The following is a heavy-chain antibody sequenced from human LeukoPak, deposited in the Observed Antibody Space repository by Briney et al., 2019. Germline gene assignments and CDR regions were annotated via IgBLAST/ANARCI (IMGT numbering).Heavy chain of an antibody. CDR3: ARIAARGGDDY. CDR2: ISWNSGSI. V-gene: IGHV3-9*03. Sequence: GGSLRLSCAASGFTFDDYAMHWVRQAPGKGLEWVSGISWNSGSIGYADSVKGRFTISRDNSKNTLYLQMNSLRAEDMAVYYCARIAARGGDDYWGQGTLVTVSS. J-gene: IGHJ4*02. CDR1: GFTFDDYA. D-gene: IGHD6-6*01.